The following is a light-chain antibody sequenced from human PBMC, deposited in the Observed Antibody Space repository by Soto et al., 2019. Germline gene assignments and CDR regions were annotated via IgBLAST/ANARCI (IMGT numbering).Light chain of an antibody. CDR2: KAS. J-gene: IGKJ4*01. Sequence: DIQMTQSPSTLSASVGDSVSITCRASQSIHIWLAWYQQKPGKAPKLLMYKASNLQNGVPSRFSGSGSGTEFTLTISSLQPDDFAIYYCHQYSTSPLTFGGGTKVEIK. CDR3: HQYSTSPLT. CDR1: QSIHIW. V-gene: IGKV1-5*03.